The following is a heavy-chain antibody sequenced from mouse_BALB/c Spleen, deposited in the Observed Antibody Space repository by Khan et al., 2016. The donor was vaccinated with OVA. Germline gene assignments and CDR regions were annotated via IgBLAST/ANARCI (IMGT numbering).Heavy chain of an antibody. J-gene: IGHJ4*01. CDR3: AKDPPYYAMDY. V-gene: IGHV2-6-5*01. CDR1: GFSLTDYA. CDR2: IWAGGSK. Sequence: VELVESGPGLVAPSQSLPITCTVSGFSLTDYAVSWIRQPPGKGLEWLGVIWAGGSKYYNLALKSRLSISKDNSKSQVFLKMNSLQTDDTAMYYCAKDPPYYAMDYWGQGTSVTVSS.